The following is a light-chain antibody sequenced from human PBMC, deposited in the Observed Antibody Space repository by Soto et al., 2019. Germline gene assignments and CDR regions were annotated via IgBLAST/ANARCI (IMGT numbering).Light chain of an antibody. Sequence: QSVLTQPASVSGSPGQSITISCTGTSSDVGGYNSVSWFQQHPSKAPKLIIYEVSHRPSGVSIRFSGSKSGSTASLTISGLQAEDEADYYCNSYRHSTTLVFGTGTKGTVL. CDR3: NSYRHSTTLV. CDR1: SSDVGGYNS. V-gene: IGLV2-14*01. J-gene: IGLJ1*01. CDR2: EVS.